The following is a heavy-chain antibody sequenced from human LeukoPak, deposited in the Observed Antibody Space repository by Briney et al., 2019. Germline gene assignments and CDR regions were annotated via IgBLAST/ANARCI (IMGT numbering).Heavy chain of an antibody. D-gene: IGHD3-10*01. Sequence: PGGSLRLSCTVSGFTFSSYWMHWVRQAPRKGPVWVSRINIDGSDRNYADSVKGRFTISRDSAQNTLYLQMNSLRAEDTAVYYCARDDNFGSVDDYWGQGTLVTVSS. V-gene: IGHV3-74*01. J-gene: IGHJ4*02. CDR2: INIDGSDR. CDR1: GFTFSSYW. CDR3: ARDDNFGSVDDY.